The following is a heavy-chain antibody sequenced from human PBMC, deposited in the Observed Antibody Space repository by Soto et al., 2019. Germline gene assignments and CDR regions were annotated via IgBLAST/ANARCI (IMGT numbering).Heavy chain of an antibody. D-gene: IGHD6-13*01. J-gene: IGHJ4*02. CDR3: ARSRSSWPNYFDY. CDR1: GGSVSSDIYY. CDR2: FYYSGTT. V-gene: IGHV4-39*07. Sequence: SETLSLTCTVSGGSVSSDIYYWDWVRQPPGKGLEWIASFYYSGTTYYNPSLRSRVTISVDTSKNQFSLKLSSVTAADTAVYYCARSRSSWPNYFDYWGQGTLVTVSS.